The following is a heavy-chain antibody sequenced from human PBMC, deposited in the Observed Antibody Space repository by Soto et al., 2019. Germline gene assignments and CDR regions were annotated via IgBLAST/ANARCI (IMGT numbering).Heavy chain of an antibody. CDR3: ARDKSTMQDYNQFDS. V-gene: IGHV4-4*02. J-gene: IGHJ5*01. Sequence: SETLSLTCSVSGYPIRISKWWICVRQSPGRGLEWIGDIYHSGATNYNPSLKSRLTMSVDKSKNEFSMKLVSVTAADTDIYFCARDKSTMQDYNQFDSWCTGTVITVSS. CDR1: GYPIRISKW. CDR2: IYHSGAT. D-gene: IGHD4-4*01.